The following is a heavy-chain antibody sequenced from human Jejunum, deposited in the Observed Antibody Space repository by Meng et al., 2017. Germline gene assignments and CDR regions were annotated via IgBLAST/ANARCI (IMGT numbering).Heavy chain of an antibody. D-gene: IGHD3-10*02. Sequence: GGSLRLSCAASGFSFSSYWMHWVRQAPGKALVWVSHIKSEGTRASYADSVKGRFTISRDNAKNTLYLQMNSLRVEDTAVYYCVRSIFTYVFDYWGQGTLVTVSS. CDR3: VRSIFTYVFDY. CDR2: IKSEGTRA. J-gene: IGHJ4*02. V-gene: IGHV3-74*01. CDR1: GFSFSSYW.